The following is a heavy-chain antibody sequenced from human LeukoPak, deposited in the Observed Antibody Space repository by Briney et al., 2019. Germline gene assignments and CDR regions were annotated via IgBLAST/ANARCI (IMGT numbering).Heavy chain of an antibody. Sequence: SETLSLTCTVSGVSISSSNSYWGWIRQPPGKGLEWIGSIYYSGNTYYNASLKSQVSISIDTSKNQFSLRLSSVTAADTAVYYCARGQKYRSGYTVSELGSGYFDYWGQGTLVTVSS. CDR3: ARGQKYRSGYTVSELGSGYFDY. CDR1: GVSISSSNSY. V-gene: IGHV4-39*07. D-gene: IGHD5-18*01. CDR2: IYYSGNT. J-gene: IGHJ4*02.